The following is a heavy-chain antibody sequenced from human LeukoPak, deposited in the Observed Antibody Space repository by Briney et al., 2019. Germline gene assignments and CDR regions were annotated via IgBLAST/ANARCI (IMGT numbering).Heavy chain of an antibody. CDR3: ARANSATSPGDDP. J-gene: IGHJ5*02. D-gene: IGHD7-27*01. Sequence: PGGSLRLSCVVTGFIVSCNYMSWVRQAPGKGLEWVSIIYSDGSTYYADSVKGRFTISRDNSKNTLYLQMNSLRVEDTAVYYCARANSATSPGDDPWFQGTLVTVSS. CDR1: GFIVSCNY. CDR2: IYSDGST. V-gene: IGHV3-53*01.